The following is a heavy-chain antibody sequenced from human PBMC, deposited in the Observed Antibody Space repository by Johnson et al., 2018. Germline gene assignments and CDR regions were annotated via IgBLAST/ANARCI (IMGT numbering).Heavy chain of an antibody. CDR1: GFTFSSYA. CDR3: ARDRVGATSAGAFDI. CDR2: ISYDGSNK. D-gene: IGHD1-26*01. Sequence: QVQLVESGGGVVQPGRSXRLSCAASGFTFSSYAMHWVRQAPGKGLEWVAVISYDGSNKYYADSVKGRFTISRDNSKNTLYLQMNSRRAEDTAVYYCARDRVGATSAGAFDIWGQGTMVTVSS. J-gene: IGHJ3*02. V-gene: IGHV3-30-3*01.